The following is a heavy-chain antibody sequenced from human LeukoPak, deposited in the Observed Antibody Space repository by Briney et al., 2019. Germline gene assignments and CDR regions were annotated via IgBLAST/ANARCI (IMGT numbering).Heavy chain of an antibody. CDR2: IYSGGST. D-gene: IGHD3-16*02. J-gene: IGHJ4*02. Sequence: GGSLRLSCAASGFTVSSNYMSWVRQAPGKGLEWVSVIYSGGSTYYADSVKGRFTISRDNSKNTLYLQMNSLRAEDTAVYYCARSGLQLGELPLYVDYWGQGTLVTVSS. V-gene: IGHV3-53*01. CDR1: GFTVSSNY. CDR3: ARSGLQLGELPLYVDY.